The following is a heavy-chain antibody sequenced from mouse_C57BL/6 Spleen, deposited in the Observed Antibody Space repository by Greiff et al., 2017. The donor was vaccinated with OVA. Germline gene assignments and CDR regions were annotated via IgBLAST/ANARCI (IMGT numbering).Heavy chain of an antibody. J-gene: IGHJ3*01. Sequence: QVQLQESGAELMKPGASVKLSCTATGYTFTGYWIEWVKQRPGHGLEWIGEILPGSGSTNYNEKFKGKATFTADTSSNTAYMQLSSLTTEDSAIYYSASGLSYYDYDGRFAYWGQGTLVTVSA. V-gene: IGHV1-9*01. CDR2: ILPGSGST. D-gene: IGHD2-4*01. CDR1: GYTFTGYW. CDR3: ASGLSYYDYDGRFAY.